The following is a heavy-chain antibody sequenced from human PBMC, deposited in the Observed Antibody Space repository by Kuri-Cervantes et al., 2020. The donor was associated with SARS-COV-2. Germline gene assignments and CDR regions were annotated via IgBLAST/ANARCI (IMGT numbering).Heavy chain of an antibody. CDR3: ARTVIYYYYDMDV. D-gene: IGHD4-11*01. J-gene: IGHJ6*03. CDR2: IYTSGST. CDR1: GGPISSYY. Sequence: ESLKISCTVSGGPISSYYSSWIRQPAGKGLEWIGRIYTSGSTNYNPSLKSRVTMSVDTSKNQFYLKLSSVTAADTAVYYCARTVIYYYYDMDVSGKETTVTVSS. V-gene: IGHV4-4*07.